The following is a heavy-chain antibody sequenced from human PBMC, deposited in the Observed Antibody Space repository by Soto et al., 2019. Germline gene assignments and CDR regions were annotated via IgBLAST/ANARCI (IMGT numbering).Heavy chain of an antibody. CDR3: ARRRGLVGSFGY. CDR2: IYPGDSDT. J-gene: IGHJ4*02. D-gene: IGHD3-9*01. V-gene: IGHV5-51*01. CDR1: GYSFTTYW. Sequence: GESLKIACNGSGYSFTTYWLGWVRQVPGKGLEWMGIIYPGDSDTRYSPSFQGQVTISADKSISAAYLQWSSLKASDTAMYFCARRRGLVGSFGYWGRGTLVTVSS.